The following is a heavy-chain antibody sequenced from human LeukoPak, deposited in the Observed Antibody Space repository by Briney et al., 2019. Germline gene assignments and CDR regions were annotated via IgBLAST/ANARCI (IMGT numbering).Heavy chain of an antibody. CDR2: INHSGST. V-gene: IGHV4-34*01. CDR3: ARGRNSHPYYYYYYMDV. D-gene: IGHD4-23*01. Sequence: SETLSLTCAVYGGSFSGYYWSWIRQPPGKGLEWIGEINHSGSTNYNPSLKSRVTISVDMSKNQFSLKLSSVTAADTAVYYCARGRNSHPYYYYYYMDVWGKGTTVTVSS. J-gene: IGHJ6*03. CDR1: GGSFSGYY.